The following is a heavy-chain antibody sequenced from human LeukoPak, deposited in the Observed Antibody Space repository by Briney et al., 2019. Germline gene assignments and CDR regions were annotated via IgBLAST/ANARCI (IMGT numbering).Heavy chain of an antibody. D-gene: IGHD5-18*01. CDR1: GGSISSGSYY. J-gene: IGHJ5*02. V-gene: IGHV4-61*02. CDR3: AREQFDSYGSYNWFDP. CDR2: IYTSGST. Sequence: SQTLSLTCAVSGGSISSGSYYWSWIRQPAGKGLEWIGRIYTSGSTNYNPSLKSRVTISVDTSKNQFSLKLSSVTAADTAVYYCAREQFDSYGSYNWFDPWGQGTLVTVSS.